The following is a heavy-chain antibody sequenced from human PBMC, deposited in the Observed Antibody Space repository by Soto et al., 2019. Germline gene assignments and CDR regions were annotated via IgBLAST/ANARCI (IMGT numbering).Heavy chain of an antibody. CDR1: GYTFTSYY. CDR2: INPSGGST. CDR3: ARGGEIVVVITWDFDY. J-gene: IGHJ4*02. D-gene: IGHD3-22*01. V-gene: IGHV1-46*01. Sequence: ASVKVSCKASGYTFTSYYMHWVRQAPGQGLEWMGIINPSGGSTSYAQKFQGRVTMTRDTSTSTVYMELSSLRSEDTAVYYCARGGEIVVVITWDFDYWGQGTLVTV.